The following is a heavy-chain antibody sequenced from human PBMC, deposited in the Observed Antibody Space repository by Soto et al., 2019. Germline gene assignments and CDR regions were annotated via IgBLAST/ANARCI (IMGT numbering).Heavy chain of an antibody. V-gene: IGHV4-59*01. Sequence: XXTLSLTFTVSGGSISSYYWSWIRQPPGKGLEWIGYIYYSGSTNYNPSLKSRVTISVDTSKNQFSMKLSSVTAADTAVYYCARSDGRYWGQGTLVTVSS. CDR1: GGSISSYY. CDR2: IYYSGST. CDR3: ARSDGRY. J-gene: IGHJ4*02.